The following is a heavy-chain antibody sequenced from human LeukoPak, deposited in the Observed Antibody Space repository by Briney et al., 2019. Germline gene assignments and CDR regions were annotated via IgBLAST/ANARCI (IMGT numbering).Heavy chain of an antibody. Sequence: GGSLRLSCVASGFTFGNYAMNWVRLAPGKGLEWVSGITNVGGTTHYADSVRGRFIISRDNSNNTLFLQMNSLRAEDTAVYFCAKDRRSLVGARYFDYWGQGAVVTVSS. CDR1: GFTFGNYA. V-gene: IGHV3-23*01. J-gene: IGHJ4*02. D-gene: IGHD2-8*02. CDR2: ITNVGGTT. CDR3: AKDRRSLVGARYFDY.